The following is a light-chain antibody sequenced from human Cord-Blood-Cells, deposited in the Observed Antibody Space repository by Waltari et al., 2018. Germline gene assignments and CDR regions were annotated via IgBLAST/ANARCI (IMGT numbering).Light chain of an antibody. J-gene: IGKJ5*01. CDR2: GAS. V-gene: IGKV3-20*01. CDR1: QSVSSSY. CDR3: QQYGSSPSIT. Sequence: EIVLPQSPGTLSLSPGERATLSCRASQSVSSSYLAWYQQKPGQAPRLLIYGASSRATGSPDRFSGSGSGTDFTLTISRLEPEDFAVYYCQQYGSSPSITFGQGTRLEIK.